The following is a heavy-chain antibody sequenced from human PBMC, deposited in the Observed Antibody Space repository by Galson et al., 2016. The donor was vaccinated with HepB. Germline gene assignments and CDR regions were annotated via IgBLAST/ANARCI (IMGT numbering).Heavy chain of an antibody. CDR3: ANCGNPLVHFDY. CDR2: IHHSGST. V-gene: IGHV4-4*02. Sequence: SETLSLTCAVSGASISSTTWWSWVRQPPGKGLEWIGEIHHSGSTKYNPSLKSRVSISVDKSKNQFSLNLSSVTAADTAVYYCANCGNPLVHFDYWGQGTLVTVSS. J-gene: IGHJ4*02. D-gene: IGHD6-13*01. CDR1: GASISSTTW.